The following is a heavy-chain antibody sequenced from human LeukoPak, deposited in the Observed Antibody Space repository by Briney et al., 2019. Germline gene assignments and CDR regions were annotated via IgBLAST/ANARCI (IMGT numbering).Heavy chain of an antibody. D-gene: IGHD3-22*01. Sequence: ASVKVSCKASGYTFTGYYMHWGRQAPGQGLEWMGWINPNSGGTNYAQKVQGRITMTRDTSISTAYMELSRLRSDDTAVYYCARDERYDSSGYPFDDWGQGTLVTVSS. CDR3: ARDERYDSSGYPFDD. CDR2: INPNSGGT. V-gene: IGHV1-2*02. CDR1: GYTFTGYY. J-gene: IGHJ4*02.